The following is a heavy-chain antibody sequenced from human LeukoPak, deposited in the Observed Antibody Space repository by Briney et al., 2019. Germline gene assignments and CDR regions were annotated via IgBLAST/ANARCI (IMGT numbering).Heavy chain of an antibody. D-gene: IGHD1-26*01. CDR3: AKGSSPARSSVGTTSAFDI. V-gene: IGHV3-23*01. Sequence: PGGSLRLSCAASGFTFSSYWMSWVRQAPGKGLEWVSAITGSGDSTYYADSVKGRFTISRDNSKNTLYMQMNSLRDEDTAVYYCAKGSSPARSSVGTTSAFDIWGQGTMVTVSS. CDR1: GFTFSSYW. CDR2: ITGSGDST. J-gene: IGHJ3*02.